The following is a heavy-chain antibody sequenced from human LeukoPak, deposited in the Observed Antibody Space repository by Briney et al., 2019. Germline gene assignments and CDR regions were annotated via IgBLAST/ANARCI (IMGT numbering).Heavy chain of an antibody. V-gene: IGHV4-59*08. Sequence: SETLCLTCTVSGGYITSYYWSWIRQPPGKGLEYIGNIYYSGSTNYKPSLKSRVTISVDTSKNQFSLRLSSVTAADTAVYYCARWTRCGGDCFWLDYWGQGTLVPLFS. CDR2: IYYSGST. J-gene: IGHJ4*02. D-gene: IGHD2-21*02. CDR3: ARWTRCGGDCFWLDY. CDR1: GGYITSYY.